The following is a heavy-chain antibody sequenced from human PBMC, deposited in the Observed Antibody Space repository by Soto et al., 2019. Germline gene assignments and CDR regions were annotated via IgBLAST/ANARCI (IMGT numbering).Heavy chain of an antibody. Sequence: QVHLVQSGAEVKKPGASVKVSCQGSGYAFTTYGITWVRQAPGQGLKWMGWISAHNGNTNYAQKLQGRVTVTRDTSTSTAYMELRSLRYDDTAVYYCAGGRYGDYWGQGALVTVSS. CDR3: AGGRYGDY. J-gene: IGHJ4*02. V-gene: IGHV1-18*01. D-gene: IGHD1-1*01. CDR1: GYAFTTYG. CDR2: ISAHNGNT.